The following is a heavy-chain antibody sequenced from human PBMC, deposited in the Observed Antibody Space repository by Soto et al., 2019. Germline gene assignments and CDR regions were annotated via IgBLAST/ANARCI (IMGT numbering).Heavy chain of an antibody. Sequence: PGGSLRLSCAASGFTFSSYAMQWVRQAPGKGLEWVAVISYDGSNKYYADSVKGRFTISRDNSTNMFYLQMNSLRAEDTAVYYCAISQDRGGRTTFIYWGQGTQVTVSS. V-gene: IGHV3-30-3*01. CDR1: GFTFSSYA. D-gene: IGHD3-16*01. CDR2: ISYDGSNK. J-gene: IGHJ4*02. CDR3: AISQDRGGRTTFIY.